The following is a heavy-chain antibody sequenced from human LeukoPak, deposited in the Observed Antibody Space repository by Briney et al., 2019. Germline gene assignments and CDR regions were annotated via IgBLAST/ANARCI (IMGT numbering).Heavy chain of an antibody. CDR1: GGTFSSYA. D-gene: IGHD3-16*02. J-gene: IGHJ4*02. CDR2: IIPIFGTA. Sequence: SVKVSCKASGGTFSSYAISWVRQAPGQGLEWMGGIIPIFGTANYAQKFQGRVTITADESTSTAYMELSSLRSEDTAVYYCARELRLGELSLSFDYWGQGTLVTVSS. CDR3: ARELRLGELSLSFDY. V-gene: IGHV1-69*13.